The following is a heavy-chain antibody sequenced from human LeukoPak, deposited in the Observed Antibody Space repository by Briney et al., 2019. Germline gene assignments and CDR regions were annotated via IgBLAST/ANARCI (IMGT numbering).Heavy chain of an antibody. Sequence: SETLSLTCTVSGGSVSSYYWSWIRQPPGKGLEWIGYIYYSGSTNYNPSLKSRVTISVDTSKNQFSLKLSSVTAADTAVYYCARPRRTGYYLHDAFDIWGQGTMVTVSS. CDR1: GGSVSSYY. CDR3: ARPRRTGYYLHDAFDI. V-gene: IGHV4-59*02. D-gene: IGHD3/OR15-3a*01. J-gene: IGHJ3*02. CDR2: IYYSGST.